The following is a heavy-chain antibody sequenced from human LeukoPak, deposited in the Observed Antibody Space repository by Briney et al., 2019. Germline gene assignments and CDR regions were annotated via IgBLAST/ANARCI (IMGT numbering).Heavy chain of an antibody. CDR3: ARHFRYGWNEPFGY. D-gene: IGHD1-1*01. CDR1: GDSSSSYY. CDR2: IYTRGST. J-gene: IGHJ4*02. V-gene: IGHV4-4*07. Sequence: SETLSPTCTVSGDSSSSYYWGWIRQPAGKGLEWIGRIYTRGSTNYNPSLKSRVTISVDKSKNQFSLKLSSVTAADTAVYYCARHFRYGWNEPFGYWGQGSLVTVSS.